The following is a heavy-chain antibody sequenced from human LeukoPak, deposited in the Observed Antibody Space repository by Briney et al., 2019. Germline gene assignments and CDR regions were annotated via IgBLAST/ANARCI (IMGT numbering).Heavy chain of an antibody. J-gene: IGHJ4*02. CDR3: ARAQYYYDSSGSPTIDY. CDR1: GGSISSYY. V-gene: IGHV4-59*01. CDR2: IYYSGSA. D-gene: IGHD3-22*01. Sequence: SETLSLTCTVSGGSISSYYWSWIRQPPGQGLELIGYIYYSGSANSNPSLKSRVTISVDASKNQFSLKLSSVTAADTAVYYCARAQYYYDSSGSPTIDYWGQGTLVTVSS.